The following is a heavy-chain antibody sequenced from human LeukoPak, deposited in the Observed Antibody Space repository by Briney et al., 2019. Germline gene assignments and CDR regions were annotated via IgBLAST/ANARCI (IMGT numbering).Heavy chain of an antibody. CDR1: GYTFTGDY. Sequence: ASVKVSCKASGYTFTGDYMHWVRQAPGQGLEWMGWINPNSGGTNYAQKCQGRVTMTRDTSISTAYMELSRLRSDDTAVYYCARDPTYCRTTSCMPFDPWGQGTLVTVSS. D-gene: IGHD2-2*01. J-gene: IGHJ5*02. CDR3: ARDPTYCRTTSCMPFDP. CDR2: INPNSGGT. V-gene: IGHV1-2*02.